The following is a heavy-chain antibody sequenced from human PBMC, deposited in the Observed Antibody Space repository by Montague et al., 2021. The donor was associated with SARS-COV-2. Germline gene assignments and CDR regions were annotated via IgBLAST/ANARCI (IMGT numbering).Heavy chain of an antibody. CDR1: GGSLTDKY. CDR2: INHSGRT. D-gene: IGHD3-3*01. CDR3: ARIASRHITIFDIIRDYSYMDV. V-gene: IGHV4-34*01. Sequence: SETLSLTCAVYGGSLTDKYWSWIRLSPGKGLEWIGEINHSGRTSYNPSLKSRVTISVDTSKNQFSLKLSSVTAADTAVYYCARIASRHITIFDIIRDYSYMDVWGKGTAVTVSS. J-gene: IGHJ6*03.